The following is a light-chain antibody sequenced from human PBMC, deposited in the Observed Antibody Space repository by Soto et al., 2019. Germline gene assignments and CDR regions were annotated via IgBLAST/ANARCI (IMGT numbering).Light chain of an antibody. V-gene: IGKV1-5*03. CDR3: QQYNSFST. Sequence: DIQMTQSPSSLSASVGDRVTLTCRASQTISSWLAWYQQKPGKAPKLLIYKASSLANGVPSRFSGSGSGTEFTLTISSLQPDDFATYFCQQYNSFSTFGQGTKVDIK. CDR2: KAS. J-gene: IGKJ1*01. CDR1: QTISSW.